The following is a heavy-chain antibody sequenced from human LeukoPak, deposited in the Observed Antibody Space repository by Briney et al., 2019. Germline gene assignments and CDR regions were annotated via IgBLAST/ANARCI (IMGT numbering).Heavy chain of an antibody. CDR3: ARDYYDSSGELGY. D-gene: IGHD3-22*01. V-gene: IGHV1-2*02. CDR2: INPNSGGT. CDR1: GYTFTGYY. J-gene: IGHJ4*02. Sequence: ASVKVSCKDSGYTFTGYYMHWVRQAPGQGLGWMGWINPNSGGTNYAQKFQGRVTMTRDTSISTAYIEPSRLRSDDTAVYHCARDYYDSSGELGYWGQGTLVTVSS.